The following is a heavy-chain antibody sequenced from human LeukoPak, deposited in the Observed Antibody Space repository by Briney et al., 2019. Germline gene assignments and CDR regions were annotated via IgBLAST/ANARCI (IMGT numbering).Heavy chain of an antibody. J-gene: IGHJ4*02. CDR3: ANQGLGCCTTSCYTLDY. D-gene: IGHD2-2*02. V-gene: IGHV3-30*19. Sequence: GGSLRLSCAASGFLFKNYGMHWVRQAPGNGLEWVAFITYDGSNKYFADSVKGRFTISRDNSKNTLYLQMNSLGVEDTAMYYCANQGLGCCTTSCYTLDYWGQGTLVTVSS. CDR2: ITYDGSNK. CDR1: GFLFKNYG.